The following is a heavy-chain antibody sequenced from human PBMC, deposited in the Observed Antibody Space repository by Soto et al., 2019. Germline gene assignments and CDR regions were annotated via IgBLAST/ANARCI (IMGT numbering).Heavy chain of an antibody. J-gene: IGHJ5*02. V-gene: IGHV4-34*01. Sequence: QVQLQQWGAGLLKPSETLSLTCAVYGGSFSGYYWSWIRQPPGKGLEWIGEINHSGSTNYNPSLKSRVTISVDTSKNQFSLKRSSVTAADTAVYYCARGISYGDYLDNWFDPWGQGTLVTVSS. CDR3: ARGISYGDYLDNWFDP. D-gene: IGHD4-17*01. CDR2: INHSGST. CDR1: GGSFSGYY.